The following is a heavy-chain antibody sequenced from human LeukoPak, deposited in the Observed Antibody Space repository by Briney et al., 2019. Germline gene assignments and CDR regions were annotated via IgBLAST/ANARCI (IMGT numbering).Heavy chain of an antibody. CDR2: ISGSGGST. D-gene: IGHD3-10*01. CDR3: ADVRGVISSSVDY. Sequence: GGSLRLSCAASGFTSSSYAMSWVRQAPGKGLEWVSAISGSGGSTYYADSVKGRFTISRDNSKNTLYLQMNSLRAEDTAVYYCADVRGVISSSVDYWGQGTLVTVSS. J-gene: IGHJ4*02. V-gene: IGHV3-23*01. CDR1: GFTSSSYA.